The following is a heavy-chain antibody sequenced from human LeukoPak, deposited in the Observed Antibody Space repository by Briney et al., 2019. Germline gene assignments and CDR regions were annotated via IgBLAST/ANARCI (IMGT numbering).Heavy chain of an antibody. CDR2: INPNSGGT. J-gene: IGHJ6*03. D-gene: IGHD2-2*01. CDR1: GYTFTGYY. Sequence: GASVKVSCKASGYTFTGYYMHWVRQAPGQGLEWMGWINPNSGGTDYAQKFQGRVTMTRDTSISTAYMELSRLRSDDTAVYYCASWGVYCSSTSCRDYYYMDVWGKGTTVTVSS. CDR3: ASWGVYCSSTSCRDYYYMDV. V-gene: IGHV1-2*02.